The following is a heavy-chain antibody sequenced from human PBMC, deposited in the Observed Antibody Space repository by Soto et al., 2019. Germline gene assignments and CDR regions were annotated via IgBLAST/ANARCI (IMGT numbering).Heavy chain of an antibody. CDR1: GFTFSDYY. J-gene: IGHJ2*01. Sequence: QVQLVESGGGLVKPGGSLRLSCAASGFTFSDYYMSWIRQAPGKGLEWVSYISSSSSYTNYADSVKGRFTISRDNAKNSRYRQMNSLRAEDTGVYYCAGKVAVARWYFDLWGRGTLVTVSS. D-gene: IGHD6-19*01. V-gene: IGHV3-11*05. CDR3: AGKVAVARWYFDL. CDR2: ISSSSSYT.